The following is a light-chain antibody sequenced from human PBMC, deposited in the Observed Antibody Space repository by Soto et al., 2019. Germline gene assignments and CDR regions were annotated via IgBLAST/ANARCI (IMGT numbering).Light chain of an antibody. CDR2: GVK. J-gene: IGLJ1*01. Sequence: QSVLTQPASVSGSPGQSITISCTGSGRDIGAYDYVSWYQQHPGKAPKLLIYGVKNRPSGVSYRFSASKSAFTASLTISGLQAEEEAHYYCSSYTTSYFYVFVPGTKVTVL. V-gene: IGLV2-14*01. CDR1: GRDIGAYDY. CDR3: SSYTTSYFYV.